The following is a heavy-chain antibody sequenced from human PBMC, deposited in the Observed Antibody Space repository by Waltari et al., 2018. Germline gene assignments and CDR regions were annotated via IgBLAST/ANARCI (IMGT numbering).Heavy chain of an antibody. V-gene: IGHV3-74*01. CDR1: GFTFSNYW. CDR2: INSDGTNI. Sequence: EVQLVESGGGLVQPGGSLRLSCAASGFTFSNYWMHWVRQIPGNGLMWVSRINSDGTNIVYADSVRGRFTISKDNAKNTLYLQMNSLSAEDTAVYYCARDVDWGVGALGYWGQGTPVTVS. CDR3: ARDVDWGVGALGY. D-gene: IGHD1-26*01. J-gene: IGHJ4*02.